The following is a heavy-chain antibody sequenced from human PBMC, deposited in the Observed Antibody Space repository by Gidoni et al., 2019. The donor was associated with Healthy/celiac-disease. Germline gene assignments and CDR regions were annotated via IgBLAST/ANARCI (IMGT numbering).Heavy chain of an antibody. CDR2: ISYDGSNI. V-gene: IGHV3-30-3*01. D-gene: IGHD3-22*01. CDR3: ARDYYDSSGYPPLGY. Sequence: QVQPVESGGGVVQPGRSLSLSCAASGFPFSSYAMHWVRQAPGKGLEWVAVISYDGSNIYYADSVKGRFTISRDNSKNTLYLQMNSLRAEDTAVYYCARDYYDSSGYPPLGYWGQGTLVTVSS. J-gene: IGHJ4*02. CDR1: GFPFSSYA.